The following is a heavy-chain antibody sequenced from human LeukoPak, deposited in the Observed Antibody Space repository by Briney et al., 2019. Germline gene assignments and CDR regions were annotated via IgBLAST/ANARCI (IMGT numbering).Heavy chain of an antibody. Sequence: PSETLSLTCTVSGGSISTSNYYWGWIRQPPGKGLEWIGNIFYSGSTYYSPSLKSRVTISVDTSKNQFSLKLSSVTAADTAVYYCARRARSSSWYKGYMDVWGKGTTVTISS. D-gene: IGHD6-13*01. V-gene: IGHV4-39*07. CDR3: ARRARSSSWYKGYMDV. CDR2: IFYSGST. J-gene: IGHJ6*03. CDR1: GGSISTSNYY.